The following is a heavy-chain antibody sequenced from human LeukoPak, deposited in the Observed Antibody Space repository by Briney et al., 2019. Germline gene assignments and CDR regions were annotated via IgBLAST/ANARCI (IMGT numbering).Heavy chain of an antibody. J-gene: IGHJ2*01. CDR3: ARVMYYYDSSGYYHYWYFDL. CDR2: INGDGSST. D-gene: IGHD3-22*01. Sequence: GGSLRLSCAASGFTFSSYWMHWVRQTPGKGPVWVSRINGDGSSTNYADSVKGRFTISRDNAKNTLYLQMNSLRAEDTAVYYCARVMYYYDSSGYYHYWYFDLWGRGTLVTVSS. CDR1: GFTFSSYW. V-gene: IGHV3-74*01.